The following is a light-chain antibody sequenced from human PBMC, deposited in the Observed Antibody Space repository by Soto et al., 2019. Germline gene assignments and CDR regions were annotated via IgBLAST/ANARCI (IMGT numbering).Light chain of an antibody. J-gene: IGKJ1*01. CDR3: QHYNSYSEA. CDR2: KAS. V-gene: IGKV1-5*03. Sequence: DIQMTQSPSTLSGSVGDRVTITCRASQTISSWLAWYQQKPGKAPKLLIYKASTLKSGVPSRFSGSGFGKEFPLTISSLKPDDFAPYYCQHYNSYSEAFGKGTKVDIK. CDR1: QTISSW.